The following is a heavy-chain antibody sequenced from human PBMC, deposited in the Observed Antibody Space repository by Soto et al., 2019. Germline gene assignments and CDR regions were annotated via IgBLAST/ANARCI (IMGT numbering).Heavy chain of an antibody. V-gene: IGHV3-15*01. J-gene: IGHJ4*02. D-gene: IGHD3-16*01. CDR1: GFTFSNAW. Sequence: EVQLVESGGGLVKPGGSLRLSCAASGFTFSNAWMSWVRQAPGKGLEWVGRIKSKTDGGTTDYAAPVKGRFTISRDDSKNTLYLQMNSLKTEDTAVYYCTTDPVDYIWGSYYFDYWGQGTLVTVSS. CDR2: IKSKTDGGTT. CDR3: TTDPVDYIWGSYYFDY.